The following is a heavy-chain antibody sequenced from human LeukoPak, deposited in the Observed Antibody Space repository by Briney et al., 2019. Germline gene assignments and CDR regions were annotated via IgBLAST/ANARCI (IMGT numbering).Heavy chain of an antibody. V-gene: IGHV3-30*14. J-gene: IGHJ4*02. CDR2: ISYDGSNK. Sequence: GGSLRLSCAASGFTFSSYAMHWVRQAPGKGLEWVAVISYDGSNKYYADSVKGRFTISRDTSKNTLYLQMSSLRAEDTAVYYCASTLDAYNYFDYWGQGTLVTVSS. CDR3: ASTLDAYNYFDY. CDR1: GFTFSSYA. D-gene: IGHD5-24*01.